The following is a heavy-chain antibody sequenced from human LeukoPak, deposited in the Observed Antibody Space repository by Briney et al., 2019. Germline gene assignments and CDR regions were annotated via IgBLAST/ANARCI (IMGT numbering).Heavy chain of an antibody. Sequence: GASVKVSCKASGYTFRDYYMHWVRQAPGQGLEWMGWINPNSGGTNYAQKFQGWVTMTRDTSISTAYMELSRLRSDDTAVYYCARASPYYDSSGSDAFDIWGQGTMVTVSS. CDR1: GYTFRDYY. CDR2: INPNSGGT. J-gene: IGHJ3*02. V-gene: IGHV1-2*04. D-gene: IGHD3-22*01. CDR3: ARASPYYDSSGSDAFDI.